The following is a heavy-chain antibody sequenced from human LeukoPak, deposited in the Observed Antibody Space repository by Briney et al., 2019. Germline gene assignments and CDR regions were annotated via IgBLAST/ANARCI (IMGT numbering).Heavy chain of an antibody. D-gene: IGHD6-19*01. CDR1: GYTFTSYY. CDR3: ARTPIARVAATTPYYMDV. J-gene: IGHJ6*03. Sequence: ASVKVSCKASGYTFTSYYMHWVRQAPGQGLEWMGIINPSGGSTSYAQKLQGRVTMTTDTSTSTAYMELRSLRSDDTAVYYCARTPIARVAATTPYYMDVWAKGTTVTISS. CDR2: INPSGGST. V-gene: IGHV1-46*01.